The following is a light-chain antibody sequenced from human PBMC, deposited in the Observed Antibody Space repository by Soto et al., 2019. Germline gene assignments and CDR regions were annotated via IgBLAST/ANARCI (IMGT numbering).Light chain of an antibody. Sequence: QSVLTQPASVSGSPGQSITISCTGTSSDVGYYNYVSWYRLHPGKAPKLIIYEVRNRPSGVSDRFSGSKSGNTASLTIFGLQPEDEADYYCASYTSSSTQVFGGGTKLTVL. CDR1: SSDVGYYNY. CDR3: ASYTSSSTQV. CDR2: EVR. V-gene: IGLV2-14*01. J-gene: IGLJ2*01.